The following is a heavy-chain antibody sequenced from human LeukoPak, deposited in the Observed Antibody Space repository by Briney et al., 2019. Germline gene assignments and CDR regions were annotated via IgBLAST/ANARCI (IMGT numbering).Heavy chain of an antibody. Sequence: ASVKVSCKASGYTFTSYGISWVRQAPGQGLEWMGWISAYNGNTNYAQKLQGRVTMTTDTSTGTAYMELRSLRSDNTAVYYCVTCYSVVGAFDIWGQGTMVTVSS. D-gene: IGHD2-21*01. CDR1: GYTFTSYG. CDR3: VTCYSVVGAFDI. V-gene: IGHV1-18*01. J-gene: IGHJ3*02. CDR2: ISAYNGNT.